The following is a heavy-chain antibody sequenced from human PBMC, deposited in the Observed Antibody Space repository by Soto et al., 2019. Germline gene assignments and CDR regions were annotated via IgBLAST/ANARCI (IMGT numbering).Heavy chain of an antibody. CDR1: GYNFTRFG. D-gene: IGHD1-26*01. CDR2: ISTYNGNT. Sequence: QAHLVQSGAEVKKPGASVQVSCKSSGYNFTRFGISWVRQAPGQGLEWMGWISTYNGNTNYAQRLQGRVTMTTDISTNTAYMELRSLRSDDTAVYYCARLYIVGTTMSYGMDVWGQGTTVTVSS. CDR3: ARLYIVGTTMSYGMDV. J-gene: IGHJ6*02. V-gene: IGHV1-18*01.